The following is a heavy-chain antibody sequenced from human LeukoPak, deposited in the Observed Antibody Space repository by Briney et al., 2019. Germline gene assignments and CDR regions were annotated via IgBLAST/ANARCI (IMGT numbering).Heavy chain of an antibody. CDR3: ARVRDGYNNDAFDI. CDR2: IYYSGNT. CDR1: GGSISSYY. J-gene: IGHJ3*02. Sequence: SETLSLTRTVSGGSISSYYWSWIRQPPGKGLEWIGYIYYSGNTNYNPSLKSRVTISVDTSKNQFSLKLSSVTAADTAVYYCARVRDGYNNDAFDIWGQGTMVTVSS. D-gene: IGHD5-24*01. V-gene: IGHV4-59*01.